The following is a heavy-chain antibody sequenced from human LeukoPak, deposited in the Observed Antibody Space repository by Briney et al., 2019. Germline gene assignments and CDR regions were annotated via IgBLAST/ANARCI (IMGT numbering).Heavy chain of an antibody. CDR1: GGSISSGAY. D-gene: IGHD3-3*01. V-gene: IGHV4-38-2*02. J-gene: IGHJ5*02. CDR2: IYRTGST. Sequence: SETLSLTCTVSGGSISSGAYWGWVRQPPGKGLEWIATIYRTGSTYYNPSLESRVTISIDTSKNQFSLKLNSVTAADTAVYYCARQSGDFWSGSYHHNNWFDPWGQGTLVTVSS. CDR3: ARQSGDFWSGSYHHNNWFDP.